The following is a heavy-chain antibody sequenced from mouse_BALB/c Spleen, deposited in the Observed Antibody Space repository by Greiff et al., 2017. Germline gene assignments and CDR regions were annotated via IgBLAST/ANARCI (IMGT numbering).Heavy chain of an antibody. CDR3: ARRPVRYEDWYFDV. J-gene: IGHJ1*01. Sequence: EVQGVESGGDLVKPGGSLKLSCAASGFTFSSYGMSWVRQTPDKRLEWVATISSGGSYTYYPDSVKGRFTISRDNAKNTLYLQMSSLKSEDTAMYYCARRPVRYEDWYFDVWGAGTTVTVSS. CDR1: GFTFSSYG. CDR2: ISSGGSYT. D-gene: IGHD1-1*01. V-gene: IGHV5-6*01.